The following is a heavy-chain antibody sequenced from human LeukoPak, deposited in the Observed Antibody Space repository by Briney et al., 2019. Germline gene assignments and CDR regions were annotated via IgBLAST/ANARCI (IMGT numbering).Heavy chain of an antibody. CDR3: TRDLSLAAPQGFDY. CDR2: ISSGSDYI. Sequence: PGGSLGLSCTASGFTFRRYSFNWVRQAPGKGLEWVSTISSGSDYIYYTDSVRGRFTISRDNAENSLYLQMNSLRAEDTAVYYCTRDLSLAAPQGFDYWGQGTLVTVSS. D-gene: IGHD6-6*01. CDR1: GFTFRRYS. J-gene: IGHJ4*02. V-gene: IGHV3-21*01.